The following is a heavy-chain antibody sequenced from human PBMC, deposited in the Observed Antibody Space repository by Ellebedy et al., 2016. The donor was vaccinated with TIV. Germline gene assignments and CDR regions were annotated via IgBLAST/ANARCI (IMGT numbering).Heavy chain of an antibody. J-gene: IGHJ6*02. D-gene: IGHD3-22*01. V-gene: IGHV4-39*07. CDR1: GGSISSTTYY. CDR3: ARTRGGYDGRAFYGMDV. CDR2: IYYSGST. Sequence: MPSETLSLTCTVSGGSISSTTYYWCSLRQPPRKGLEWIVSIYYSGSTSYNPSLKSRFTISVDTSKNQFSLKLSSVTAAATAVDYCARTRGGYDGRAFYGMDVWGQGTTVTVSS.